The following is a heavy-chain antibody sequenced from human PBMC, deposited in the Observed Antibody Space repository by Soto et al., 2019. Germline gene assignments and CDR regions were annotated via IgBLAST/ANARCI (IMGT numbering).Heavy chain of an antibody. J-gene: IGHJ5*02. CDR2: VYYTGST. D-gene: IGHD3-22*01. Sequence: QVQLQESGPGLVNPSEPLSLTCTVSGGSINNYYWTWFRQSPGRDLEWIGYVYYTGSTNYNPSLKRRVTMSLDTSRNQFSLSLSSVTAADTAIYFCARYSPPKKSYDSNPGWFDPWGQGTLVAVSS. CDR1: GGSINNYY. CDR3: ARYSPPKKSYDSNPGWFDP. V-gene: IGHV4-59*01.